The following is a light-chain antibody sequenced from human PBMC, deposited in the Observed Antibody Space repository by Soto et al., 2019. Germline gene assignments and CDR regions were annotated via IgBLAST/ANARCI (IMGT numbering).Light chain of an antibody. CDR1: QSISSN. J-gene: IGKJ2*01. Sequence: DIQMTQSASSLSASVGDRVTITCRASQSISSNLNWHQQKPGKAPKVLIYTASSLQSGVPSRFSGSGYGTDFCLTISSLQPEEFATYYCQQSYSIPYTFGQGTKLEIK. CDR2: TAS. CDR3: QQSYSIPYT. V-gene: IGKV1-39*01.